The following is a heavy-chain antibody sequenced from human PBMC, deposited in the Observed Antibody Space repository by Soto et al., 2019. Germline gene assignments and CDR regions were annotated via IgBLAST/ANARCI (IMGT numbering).Heavy chain of an antibody. CDR1: GFTFTNYA. J-gene: IGHJ4*02. Sequence: EVQLLKSGGGLVRPGGSLRLSCAASGFTFTNYAMTWVRQAPGRGLEWVSTIIATGGPFYGDTVKGRFTISRDNSRSTLSLQMNSLRADDAAIYYCARTDKFTSQSSGWANRFDCWGQGTLVTVSS. V-gene: IGHV3-23*01. CDR2: IIATGGP. CDR3: ARTDKFTSQSSGWANRFDC. D-gene: IGHD6-19*01.